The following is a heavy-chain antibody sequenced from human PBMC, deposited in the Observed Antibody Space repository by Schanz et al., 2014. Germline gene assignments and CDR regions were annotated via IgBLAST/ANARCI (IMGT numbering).Heavy chain of an antibody. V-gene: IGHV4-4*07. D-gene: IGHD3-3*01. CDR1: GDSMKSHY. J-gene: IGHJ4*02. Sequence: QVQLRESGPRLVKPSETLSLNCTVSGDSMKSHYWTWIRQPAGQGLEWVGRIFTGGSSDYNRSFKSRITISISWAKSFLSLDSNSGTAADTAFYFCARFSRGGVFDFWGPGILVTVSP. CDR2: IFTGGSS. CDR3: ARFSRGGVFDF.